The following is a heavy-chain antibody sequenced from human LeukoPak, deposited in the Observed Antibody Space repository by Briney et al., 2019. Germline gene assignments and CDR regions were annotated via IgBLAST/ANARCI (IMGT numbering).Heavy chain of an antibody. CDR3: AKAVRSSWYRGDDY. V-gene: IGHV3-30-3*01. CDR1: GFTFSSYA. CDR2: ISYDGSNK. Sequence: PGGSLRLSCAASGFTFSSYAMHWVRQAPGKGLEWVAVISYDGSNKYYADSVKGRFTISRDNSKNTLCLQMNSLRAEDTAVYYCAKAVRSSWYRGDDYWGQGTLVTVSS. D-gene: IGHD6-13*01. J-gene: IGHJ4*02.